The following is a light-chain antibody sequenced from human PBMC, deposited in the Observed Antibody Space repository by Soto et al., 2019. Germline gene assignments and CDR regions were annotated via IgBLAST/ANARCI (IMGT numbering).Light chain of an antibody. CDR1: SSDVGGYNY. V-gene: IGLV2-8*01. CDR3: SSYTGSNNVV. CDR2: EVT. J-gene: IGLJ2*01. Sequence: QSALTQPPSASGSPGQSVTISCTGTSSDVGGYNYVSWYQQYPGNAPKLIIYEVTKRPSGVPDRFSGYKSCHTASLTVSGLQAEDEADYYCSSYTGSNNVVFGGGTKLTVL.